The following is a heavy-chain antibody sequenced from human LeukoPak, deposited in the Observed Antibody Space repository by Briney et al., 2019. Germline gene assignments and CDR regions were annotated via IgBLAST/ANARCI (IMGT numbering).Heavy chain of an antibody. Sequence: WASVKVSCKVSGYTLTELSMHRVPQAPGKGLEWMGGFDPEDGETIYAQKFQGRVTMTEDTSTDTAYMELSSLRSEDTAVYYCATKRPDTYYDFWSGYFHFDYWGQGTLVTVSS. V-gene: IGHV1-24*01. D-gene: IGHD3-3*01. J-gene: IGHJ4*02. CDR1: GYTLTELS. CDR2: FDPEDGET. CDR3: ATKRPDTYYDFWSGYFHFDY.